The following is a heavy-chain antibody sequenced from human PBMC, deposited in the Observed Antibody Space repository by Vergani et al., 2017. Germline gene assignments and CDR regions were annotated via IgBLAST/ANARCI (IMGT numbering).Heavy chain of an antibody. Sequence: QVQLVESGGGLVKPGGSLRLSCAASGFTFSDYYMSWIRQAPGKGLEWVSYISSSGSTIYYADSVKGRFTISRDNAKNSLYLQRNSLRAEDTAVYYCARRARVLYYYGSGSYSPGGPFDYWGQGTLVTVSS. CDR1: GFTFSDYY. J-gene: IGHJ4*02. CDR2: ISSSGSTI. CDR3: ARRARVLYYYGSGSYSPGGPFDY. D-gene: IGHD3-10*01. V-gene: IGHV3-11*04.